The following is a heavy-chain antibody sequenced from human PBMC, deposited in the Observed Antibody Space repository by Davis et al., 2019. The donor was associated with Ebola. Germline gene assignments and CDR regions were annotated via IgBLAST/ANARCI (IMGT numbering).Heavy chain of an antibody. Sequence: GESLKTSCKVSGYSFTSYWIAWVRQLLGKGLEWMGIIYPGDSDTRYSPSFHGQVTISADKSITTAYLRWSSLEASDTAMYYCARPRSRGSSDAYDVWGQGTMVTVSS. CDR3: ARPRSRGSSDAYDV. J-gene: IGHJ3*01. CDR1: GYSFTSYW. CDR2: IYPGDSDT. D-gene: IGHD1-26*01. V-gene: IGHV5-51*01.